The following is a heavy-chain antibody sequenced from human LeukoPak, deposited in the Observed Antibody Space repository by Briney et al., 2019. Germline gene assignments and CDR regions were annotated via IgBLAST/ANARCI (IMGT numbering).Heavy chain of an antibody. CDR3: AKKRRIATDCSDSFDS. CDR1: GFTFSSFG. J-gene: IGHJ4*02. Sequence: GGSLRLSCAASGFTFSSFGMHWVRQRPGKGLEWVAFIRYDGSTKYYADSVKGRFTISRDNAKNTVYLQMSSLRPEDTALYHCAKKRRIATDCSDSFDSWGQGTLVTVSS. CDR2: IRYDGSTK. V-gene: IGHV3-30*02. D-gene: IGHD2-15*01.